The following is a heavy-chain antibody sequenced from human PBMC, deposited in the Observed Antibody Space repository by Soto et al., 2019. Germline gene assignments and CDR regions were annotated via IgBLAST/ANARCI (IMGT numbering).Heavy chain of an antibody. J-gene: IGHJ4*02. V-gene: IGHV3-11*01. Sequence: PGGSLRLSCAASGFTFSDYYMSWIRQAPGKGLEWVSFISSRARTIYYADSVKGRFTISRDNAKNSLYLQMNGLRADDTAGYYCARSSVRGWSYWGQGTLVTVSS. CDR1: GFTFSDYY. D-gene: IGHD3-10*02. CDR3: ARSSVRGWSY. CDR2: ISSRARTI.